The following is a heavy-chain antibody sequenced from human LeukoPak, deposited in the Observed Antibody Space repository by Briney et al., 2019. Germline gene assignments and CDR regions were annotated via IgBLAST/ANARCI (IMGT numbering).Heavy chain of an antibody. CDR3: ARDSPDGYSHEHYYYYMDV. V-gene: IGHV4-4*07. J-gene: IGHJ6*03. Sequence: ASETLSLTCSVSGDSLNGKYWVWIRHPAGKALEWLGRIHSGGSTNYNPSLRSRLSFSIDTSRNQFSLWLTSVTAADTAIYYCARDSPDGYSHEHYYYYMDVWGRGTMVTVSS. CDR2: IHSGGST. D-gene: IGHD5-24*01. CDR1: GDSLNGKY.